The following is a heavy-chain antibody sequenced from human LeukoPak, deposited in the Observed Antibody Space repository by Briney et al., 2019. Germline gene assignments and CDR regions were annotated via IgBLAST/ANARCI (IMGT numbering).Heavy chain of an antibody. V-gene: IGHV3-21*01. CDR3: ARSLGATDAFDI. J-gene: IGHJ3*02. D-gene: IGHD3-10*01. Sequence: GGSLRLSCAASGFTFSSYSMNWVRQAPGKGLEWVSSISSSSSYIYYADSVKGRFTISRDNAKNSLYLQMNSLRAEDTAVYYCARSLGATDAFDIWGQGTMVIVSS. CDR1: GFTFSSYS. CDR2: ISSSSSYI.